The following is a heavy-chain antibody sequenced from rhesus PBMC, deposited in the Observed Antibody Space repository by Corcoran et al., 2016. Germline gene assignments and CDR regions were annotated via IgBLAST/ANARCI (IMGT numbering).Heavy chain of an antibody. CDR1: GGSLSTRNYY. CDR3: AREGDIVLVKSY. Sequence: QVQLQESGPGLVKPSEPLSLTCAVSGGSLSTRNYYCIWLRHAPGKGLEWLGYIYYSGSTSYNPSLKSRVTISRDTSKNQFSLKLTSVTAADTAVYYCAREGDIVLVKSYWGQGVLVTVSS. J-gene: IGHJ4*01. CDR2: IYYSGST. V-gene: IGHV4-122*02. D-gene: IGHD2-8*01.